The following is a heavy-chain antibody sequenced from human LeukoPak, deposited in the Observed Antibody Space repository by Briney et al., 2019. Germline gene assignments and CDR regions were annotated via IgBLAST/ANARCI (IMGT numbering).Heavy chain of an antibody. V-gene: IGHV3-21*01. CDR2: ISSSSSYI. Sequence: GGSLRLSCAASGFTFSSYSMNWVSQAPGKGLEWVSSISSSSSYIYYADSVKGRFTISRDNAKNSLYLQMNSLRAEDTAVYYCAREVVVVAATATKDYYYYGMDVWGQGTTVTVSS. D-gene: IGHD2-15*01. CDR1: GFTFSSYS. CDR3: AREVVVVAATATKDYYYYGMDV. J-gene: IGHJ6*02.